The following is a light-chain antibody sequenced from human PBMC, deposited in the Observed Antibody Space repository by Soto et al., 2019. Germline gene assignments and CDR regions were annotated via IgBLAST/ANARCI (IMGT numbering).Light chain of an antibody. CDR1: QSLVYADGNTY. CDR2: KVF. Sequence: DVVITQSSLSLPVPLGQSASISFTSSQSLVYADGNTYLNWLQQRPGQSPRRLIYKVFNRDSGVPDRFSGSASGSEFTLTISRVEAEDIGVYYCMQTAHWPYTFGRGSKVDIK. J-gene: IGKJ2*01. CDR3: MQTAHWPYT. V-gene: IGKV2-30*01.